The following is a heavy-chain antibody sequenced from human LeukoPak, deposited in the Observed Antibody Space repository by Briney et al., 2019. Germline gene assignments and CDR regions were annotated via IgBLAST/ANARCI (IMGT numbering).Heavy chain of an antibody. CDR2: INPNTGNP. CDR3: ARVVHPYDYESSGLTYDAFDI. Sequence: GASVKVSCKASGYTFTSYAMNWVRQVPGQGLEWMGWINPNTGNPTYAQGFTGRFVFSLDTSVSTAYLQISSLKAEDTAVYYCARVVHPYDYESSGLTYDAFDIWGQGTMVTVSS. CDR1: GYTFTSYA. J-gene: IGHJ3*02. D-gene: IGHD3-22*01. V-gene: IGHV7-4-1*02.